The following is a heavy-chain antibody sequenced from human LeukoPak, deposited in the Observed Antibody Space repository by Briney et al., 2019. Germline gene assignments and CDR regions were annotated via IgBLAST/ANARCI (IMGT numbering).Heavy chain of an antibody. CDR1: GFTFSNYW. V-gene: IGHV3-74*01. J-gene: IGHJ3*02. CDR2: IHSDGSST. D-gene: IGHD1-1*01. Sequence: PGGSLTLSCAASGFTFSNYWMHWVRQAPGKGLVWVSRIHSDGSSTTSADSVKGRFTISRDNAENTLYLQMNSLRAEGTAVYFCARGNAHAFDIWGQGTMVTVSS. CDR3: ARGNAHAFDI.